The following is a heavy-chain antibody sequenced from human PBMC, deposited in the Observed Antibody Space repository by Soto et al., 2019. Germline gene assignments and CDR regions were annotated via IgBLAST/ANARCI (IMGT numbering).Heavy chain of an antibody. CDR3: ARDHYGSGWYPDDY. V-gene: IGHV3-48*01. CDR1: GFTFSSYS. J-gene: IGHJ4*02. D-gene: IGHD6-19*01. CDR2: ISSSSSTI. Sequence: EVQLVESGGGLVQPGGSLRLSCAASGFTFSSYSMNWVRQAPGKGLEWVSYISSSSSTIYYADSVKGRFTISRDNAKNSLYLQMNGLRAEDTAVYYCARDHYGSGWYPDDYWGQGTLVTVSS.